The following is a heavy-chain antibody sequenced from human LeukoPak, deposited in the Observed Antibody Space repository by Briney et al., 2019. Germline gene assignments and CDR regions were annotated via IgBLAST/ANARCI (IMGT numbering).Heavy chain of an antibody. Sequence: GGSLRLSCAASGFTFSSYAMHWVRQAPGKGLEWVAVISYDGSNKYYADSVKGRFTISRDNSKNTLYLQMNSLRAEDMAVYYCARAPVDYDSSGYRDYWGQGTLVTVSS. D-gene: IGHD3-22*01. CDR2: ISYDGSNK. J-gene: IGHJ4*02. V-gene: IGHV3-30-3*01. CDR1: GFTFSSYA. CDR3: ARAPVDYDSSGYRDY.